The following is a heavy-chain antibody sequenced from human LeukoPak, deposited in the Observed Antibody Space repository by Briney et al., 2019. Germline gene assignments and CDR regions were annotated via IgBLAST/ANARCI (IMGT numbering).Heavy chain of an antibody. V-gene: IGHV4-59*12. D-gene: IGHD2-2*01. J-gene: IGHJ3*02. Sequence: PSETLSLTRTVSGGSISSYYWSWIRQPPGKGLEWIGYIYYSGSTNYKPSLKSRVTISVDTSKKQFSLKLSSVTAADTAVYYCARDRRVCSSTSCPRSAFDIWGQGTMVTVSS. CDR1: GGSISSYY. CDR2: IYYSGST. CDR3: ARDRRVCSSTSCPRSAFDI.